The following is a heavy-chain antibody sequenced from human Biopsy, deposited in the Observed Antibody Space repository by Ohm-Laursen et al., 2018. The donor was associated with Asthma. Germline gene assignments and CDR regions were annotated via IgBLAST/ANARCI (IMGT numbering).Heavy chain of an antibody. J-gene: IGHJ4*02. CDR2: VYYSGST. CDR3: ARGVDRVTGLLDHFDS. D-gene: IGHD2-21*02. V-gene: IGHV4-59*01. CDR1: GGSINNFY. Sequence: TLSLTCAVSGGSINNFYWSWIRQPPGKGLESIGHVYYSGSTSYNPSLKSRVTISIDASKNQFSLKLTSVTAADTAVYYCARGVDRVTGLLDHFDSWGQGTLVIVSS.